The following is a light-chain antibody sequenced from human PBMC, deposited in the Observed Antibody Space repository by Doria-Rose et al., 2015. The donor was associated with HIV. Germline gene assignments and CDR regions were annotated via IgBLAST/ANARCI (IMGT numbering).Light chain of an antibody. J-gene: IGKJ1*01. V-gene: IGKV3-20*01. CDR2: DGS. Sequence: TQSPGTLSLSPGERATLSCRASQSFSSTYLAWYQQKPGQAPSLLIYDGSDRSTGIPDRFSASGSGTDFTLTINRLEPEDCALYYCHQYGTSWTFGQGTKVEI. CDR3: HQYGTSWT. CDR1: QSFSSTY.